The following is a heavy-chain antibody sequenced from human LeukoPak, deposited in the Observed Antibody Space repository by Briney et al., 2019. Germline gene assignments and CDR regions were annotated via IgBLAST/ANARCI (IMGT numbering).Heavy chain of an antibody. V-gene: IGHV3-21*01. Sequence: PGGSLRLSCAAYGFTFSSYSMNWVRQAPVKGLEWVSFISTSSSYIYYADSVEGRFTISRDNAKNSLYLQMNSLRVEDTAVYYCARHVVAVGFDYWGQGTLVTVSS. CDR1: GFTFSSYS. D-gene: IGHD3-22*01. CDR2: ISTSSSYI. J-gene: IGHJ4*02. CDR3: ARHVVAVGFDY.